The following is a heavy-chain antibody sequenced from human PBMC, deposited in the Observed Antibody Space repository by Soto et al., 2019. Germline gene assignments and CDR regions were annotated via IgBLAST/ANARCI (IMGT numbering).Heavy chain of an antibody. V-gene: IGHV3-72*01. J-gene: IGHJ4*02. CDR3: ARDYWGSLDS. D-gene: IGHD7-27*01. CDR1: GFTFSDYD. Sequence: PGGSLRLSCAASGFTFSDYDMDWVRQAPGKGLEWVGRSRNKANSYTTISVASVEGRFTFSRDDSKNLVYLQMNSLKTEDTAVYYCARDYWGSLDSSGQGTLVTVSS. CDR2: SRNKANSYTT.